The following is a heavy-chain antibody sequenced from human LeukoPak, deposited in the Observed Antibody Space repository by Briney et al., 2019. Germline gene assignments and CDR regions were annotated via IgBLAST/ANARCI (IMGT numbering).Heavy chain of an antibody. CDR1: GGSIRSGDYY. Sequence: SETLSHTRTVSGGSIRSGDYYWSCIRQPPGKGLEWIGYIYYSGSTYYNPSLKSRVTISVDTSKNQFSLKLSSVTAADTAVYYCARVVVCGYRHGPLDYWGEGTLLTVSS. D-gene: IGHD5-18*01. V-gene: IGHV4-30-4*01. J-gene: IGHJ4*02. CDR3: ARVVVCGYRHGPLDY. CDR2: IYYSGST.